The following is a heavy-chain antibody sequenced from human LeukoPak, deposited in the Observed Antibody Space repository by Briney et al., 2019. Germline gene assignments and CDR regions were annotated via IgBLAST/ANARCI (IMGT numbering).Heavy chain of an antibody. V-gene: IGHV1-18*01. CDR1: GYTFTSYG. J-gene: IGHJ6*02. D-gene: IGHD6-6*01. CDR3: AREEGIAARFYGMDV. Sequence: EASVKVSCKASGYTFTSYGISWVRQAPGQGLEWMGWISAYNGNTNYAQRLQGRVTMTTDTSTSTAYMELRSLRSDDTAVYYCAREEGIAARFYGMDVWGQGTTVTVSS. CDR2: ISAYNGNT.